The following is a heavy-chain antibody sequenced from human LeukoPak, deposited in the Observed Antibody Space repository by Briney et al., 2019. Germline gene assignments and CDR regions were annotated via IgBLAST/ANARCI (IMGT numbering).Heavy chain of an antibody. CDR1: GGSISSYY. J-gene: IGHJ1*01. V-gene: IGHV4-59*07. D-gene: IGHD6-19*01. CDR2: IYYSGST. CDR3: ARGSDQWLAGEEYFQH. Sequence: SDTLSLTCIVSGGSISSYYWSWLRQPPGKGLEWIGYIYYSGSTNYNLSLKSRVTISVDTSKNQFSLKLSSVTAADTAVYYCARGSDQWLAGEEYFQHWGQGTLVTVSS.